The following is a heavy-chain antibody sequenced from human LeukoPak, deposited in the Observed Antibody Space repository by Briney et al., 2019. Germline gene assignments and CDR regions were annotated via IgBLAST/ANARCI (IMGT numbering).Heavy chain of an antibody. D-gene: IGHD6-19*01. J-gene: IGHJ4*02. V-gene: IGHV3-23*01. CDR3: AKGTLGIAVAGDFDY. Sequence: GGSLRLSCAASGFTFSSYAMSWVRQAPGKGLEWVSAISGSGGSTYYADSVKGRFTISRDNSKNTQYLQMNSLRAEDTAVYYCAKGTLGIAVAGDFDYWGQGTLVTVSS. CDR1: GFTFSSYA. CDR2: ISGSGGST.